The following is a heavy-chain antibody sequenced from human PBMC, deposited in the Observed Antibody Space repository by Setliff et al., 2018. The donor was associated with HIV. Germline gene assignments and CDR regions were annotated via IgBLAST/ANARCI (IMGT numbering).Heavy chain of an antibody. V-gene: IGHV4-39*01. CDR3: ARHKTNYDFYAFDV. Sequence: PSETLSLTCTVSGGSFTSSTYSWGWIRQPPGLGLEWIGSSHSSGTTDNNPSLKSRVAMSVDTSRSQFSLKLTSVTAADTAVYYCARHKTNYDFYAFDVWGQGTMVTVSS. CDR1: GGSFTSSTYS. J-gene: IGHJ3*01. D-gene: IGHD3-3*01. CDR2: SHSSGTT.